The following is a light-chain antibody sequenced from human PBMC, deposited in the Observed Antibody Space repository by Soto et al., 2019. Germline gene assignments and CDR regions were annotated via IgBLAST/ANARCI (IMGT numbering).Light chain of an antibody. V-gene: IGKV1-5*01. CDR1: QSISSW. Sequence: DFQMTQSPSTLSASVGDRVTITCRASQSISSWLAWYQQKPGKAPKLLIYDASSLESGVPSRFSGSGSGTEFTLTISSLQPDDFATYYCQQYNSYPLTFSGGTKVDIK. J-gene: IGKJ4*01. CDR2: DAS. CDR3: QQYNSYPLT.